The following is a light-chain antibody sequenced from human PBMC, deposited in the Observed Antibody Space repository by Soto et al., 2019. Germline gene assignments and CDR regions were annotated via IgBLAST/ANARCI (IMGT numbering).Light chain of an antibody. J-gene: IGKJ1*01. CDR1: QDIRTW. CDR3: QQAKSFPRT. Sequence: IQMTQSPSSVSASVGDRVTITCRASQDIRTWLAWDQQNPGKAPKLRLYAASTLQRDVPSRVSGSGSGTDFTLTISSLQPEDVATYYCQQAKSFPRTVGQGTKVEIK. V-gene: IGKV1-12*01. CDR2: AAS.